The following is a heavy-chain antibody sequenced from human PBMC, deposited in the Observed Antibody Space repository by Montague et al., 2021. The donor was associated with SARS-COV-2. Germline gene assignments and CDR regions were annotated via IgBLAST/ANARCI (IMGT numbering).Heavy chain of an antibody. CDR2: TYYRSKWYN. CDR3: ARIPVSSEYYFDF. Sequence: CAISGDSVSSNIATWNWIRQSPSRGLEWLGRTYYRSKWYNDYAESVKSRITIDPDTSKHQSSLHLNSVTPEDTAVYYCARIPVSSEYYFDFWGQGTLVTVSS. J-gene: IGHJ4*02. V-gene: IGHV6-1*01. D-gene: IGHD6-19*01. CDR1: GDSVSSNIAT.